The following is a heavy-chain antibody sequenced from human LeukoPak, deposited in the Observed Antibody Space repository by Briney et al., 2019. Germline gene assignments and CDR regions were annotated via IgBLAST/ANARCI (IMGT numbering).Heavy chain of an antibody. CDR2: IKSKVNGETR. V-gene: IGHV3-15*01. J-gene: IGHJ4*02. CDR1: GFTFSGAW. Sequence: PGGSLRLSCAASGFTFSGAWMSWVRQAPGKGLEWVGRIKSKVNGETRDYAAPVKGRFIVSRDDSMKTFYLQMSSLKTEDTAVYHCTADSPVSMAHSFDYWGQGARVTVSS. D-gene: IGHD5-24*01. CDR3: TADSPVSMAHSFDY.